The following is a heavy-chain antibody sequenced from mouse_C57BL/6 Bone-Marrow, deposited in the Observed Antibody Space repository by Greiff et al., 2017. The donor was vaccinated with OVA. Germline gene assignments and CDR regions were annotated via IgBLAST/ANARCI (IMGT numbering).Heavy chain of an antibody. CDR3: ARAGTSHYYDY. V-gene: IGHV3-3*01. CDR1: GFSINSDCY. CDR2: TFYNGIT. D-gene: IGHD4-1*01. Sequence: VQLQQSGPSLVRPSQTLSLTCTVTGFSINSDCYWIWIRQFPGNKLEYIGYTFYNGITYYNPSLESRTYITRDTSKNQFSLKLSSVTTEDTATYYFARAGTSHYYDYWGQGATLTVSS. J-gene: IGHJ2*01.